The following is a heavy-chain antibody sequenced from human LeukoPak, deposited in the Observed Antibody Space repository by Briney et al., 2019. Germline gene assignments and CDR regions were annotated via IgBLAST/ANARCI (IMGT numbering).Heavy chain of an antibody. D-gene: IGHD3-10*01. CDR1: GHTLSTYA. CDR2: INPNTGNP. Sequence: ASVKVSCKAFGHTLSTYAMTWVRQAPGQGLQWMGWINPNTGNPIYAPDFKGRFVFSLDTSVNTAYLQISSLKPEDSAVYYCAARGGPGSFDAFDIWGQGTMVTVSP. CDR3: AARGGPGSFDAFDI. V-gene: IGHV7-4-1*02. J-gene: IGHJ3*02.